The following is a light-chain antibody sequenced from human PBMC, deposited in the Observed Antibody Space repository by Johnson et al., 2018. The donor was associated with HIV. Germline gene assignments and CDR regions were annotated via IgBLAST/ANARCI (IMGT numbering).Light chain of an antibody. CDR1: SSNIGTNY. CDR3: GTWDTILQTFV. V-gene: IGLV1-51*01. CDR2: DNY. Sequence: QSVLTQPPSVSAAPGQNVNISCSGGSSNIGTNYVSWYQQLPGTAPKLLIYDNYKRPSGLPDRFSGSKSGTSAPLGITGLQTGDEADYFCGTWDTILQTFVCGTGTEVSVL. J-gene: IGLJ1*01.